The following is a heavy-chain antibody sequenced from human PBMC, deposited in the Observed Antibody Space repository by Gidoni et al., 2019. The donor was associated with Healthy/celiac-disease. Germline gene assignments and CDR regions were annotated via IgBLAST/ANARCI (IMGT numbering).Heavy chain of an antibody. V-gene: IGHV3-30*18. J-gene: IGHJ4*02. CDR2: ISYDGSNK. CDR1: GFTFSSYG. Sequence: QVQLVESGGGVVQPGRSLRLSCAASGFTFSSYGMHWVRQAPGKGLEWVAVISYDGSNKYYADSVKGRFTISRDNSKNTLYLQMNSLRAEDTAVYYCAKDSAPYYDFWSGTIFDYWGQGTLVTVSS. CDR3: AKDSAPYYDFWSGTIFDY. D-gene: IGHD3-3*01.